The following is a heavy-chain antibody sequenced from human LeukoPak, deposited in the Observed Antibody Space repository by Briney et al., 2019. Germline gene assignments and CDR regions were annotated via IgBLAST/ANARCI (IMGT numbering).Heavy chain of an antibody. CDR1: GFTFSDYY. D-gene: IGHD4-17*01. CDR2: ISSSGSTI. J-gene: IGHJ4*02. Sequence: GGSLRLSCAAPGFTFSDYYMSWIRQAPGKGLEWVSYISSSGSTIYYADSVKGRFTISRDNAKNSLYLQMNSLRAEDTAVYYCARESTVTSYFDYWGQGTLVTVSS. CDR3: ARESTVTSYFDY. V-gene: IGHV3-11*01.